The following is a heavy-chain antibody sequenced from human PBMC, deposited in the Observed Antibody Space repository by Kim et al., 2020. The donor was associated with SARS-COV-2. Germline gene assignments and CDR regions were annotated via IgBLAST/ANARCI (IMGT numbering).Heavy chain of an antibody. CDR3: AKNRPLVRDGFDY. V-gene: IGHV3-23*01. J-gene: IGHJ4*02. Sequence: TSTLKAPFTITQRKRKHTLYLQMTSLRAEDTAVYYCAKNRPLVRDGFDYWGQGTLVTVSS. D-gene: IGHD6-13*01.